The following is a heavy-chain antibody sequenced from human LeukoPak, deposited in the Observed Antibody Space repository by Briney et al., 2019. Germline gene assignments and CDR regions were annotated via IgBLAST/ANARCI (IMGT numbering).Heavy chain of an antibody. Sequence: GGSLRLSCAASGFTFSSSAMSWVRQAPGKGLEWVSSITDSGDGTYYADSVKGRFTISRDDSKNMLYLQMSSLRAEDTAVYYCAKDSPVATRWGQGTPVTVSS. D-gene: IGHD2-15*01. CDR2: ITDSGDGT. CDR1: GFTFSSSA. V-gene: IGHV3-23*01. CDR3: AKDSPVATR. J-gene: IGHJ4*02.